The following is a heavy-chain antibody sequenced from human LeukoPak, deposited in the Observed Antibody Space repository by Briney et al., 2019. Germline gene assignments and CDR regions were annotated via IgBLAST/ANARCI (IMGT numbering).Heavy chain of an antibody. CDR3: TRVSGSYYDSSGYYYDY. CDR2: IRSKAYGGTT. J-gene: IGHJ4*02. D-gene: IGHD3-22*01. V-gene: IGHV3-49*04. Sequence: PGGSLRLSCTASGFTFGDYAMSWVRQAPGKGLEWVGFIRSKAYGGTTEYAASVKGRFTISRDDSKSIAYLQMSSLKTEDTAVYYCTRVSGSYYDSSGYYYDYWGQGTLVTVSS. CDR1: GFTFGDYA.